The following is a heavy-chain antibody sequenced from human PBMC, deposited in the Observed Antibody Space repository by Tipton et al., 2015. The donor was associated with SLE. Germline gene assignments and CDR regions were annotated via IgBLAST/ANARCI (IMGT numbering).Heavy chain of an antibody. J-gene: IGHJ2*01. CDR3: AKDLQGRWEPLYWYFDL. V-gene: IGHV3-43*01. Sequence: GSLRLSCAASGFTFSSYTMHWVRQAPGKGLEWVSLISWDGGSTYYADSVKGRFTISRDNSKNSLYLQMNSLRTEDTALYYCAKDLQGRWEPLYWYFDLWGRGTLVTVSS. CDR2: ISWDGGST. CDR1: GFTFSSYT. D-gene: IGHD1-26*01.